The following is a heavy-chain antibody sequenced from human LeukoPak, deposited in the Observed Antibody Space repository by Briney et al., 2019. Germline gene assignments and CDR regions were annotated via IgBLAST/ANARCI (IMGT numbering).Heavy chain of an antibody. V-gene: IGHV4-34*01. CDR3: ARGPPTRYCSSTSCYQYYYYGLDV. CDR1: GGSFSGYY. J-gene: IGHJ6*02. Sequence: SETLSLTCAVYGGSFSGYYWSWIRQPPGEGVEWIGEINHSGSTNYNPSLKSRVTISVDTSKNQFSLKLSSVTAADTAVYYCARGPPTRYCSSTSCYQYYYYGLDVWGQGTTVTVSS. CDR2: INHSGST. D-gene: IGHD2-2*01.